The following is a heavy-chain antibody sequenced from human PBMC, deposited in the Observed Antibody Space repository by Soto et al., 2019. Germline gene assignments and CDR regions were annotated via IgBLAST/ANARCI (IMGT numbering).Heavy chain of an antibody. Sequence: QVQLQESGPGLVKPSETLSLSCGVSGGSISQYYWSWIRQPAGKGLEWIGRIYSGGSTNYNPSLESRVTMSVDTSKNQSSRKLSSVTAADTAVYYCARGPGGFGDFSLDYWGQGTLVTVSS. J-gene: IGHJ4*02. D-gene: IGHD3-10*01. CDR2: IYSGGST. V-gene: IGHV4-4*07. CDR3: ARGPGGFGDFSLDY. CDR1: GGSISQYY.